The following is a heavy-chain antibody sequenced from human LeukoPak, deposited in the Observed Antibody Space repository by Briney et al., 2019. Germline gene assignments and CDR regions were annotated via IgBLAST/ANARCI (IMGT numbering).Heavy chain of an antibody. D-gene: IGHD3-3*01. CDR3: AKDPPRYDFWSGYYVDY. J-gene: IGHJ4*02. CDR2: ISGSGGST. CDR1: GFTFSSYD. Sequence: GGSLRLSCAASGFTFSSYDMSWVRQAPGKGLEWVTAISGSGGSTCYADSVKGRFTISRDNSKNTLYLQMNSLRAEDTAVYYCAKDPPRYDFWSGYYVDYWGQGTLVTVSS. V-gene: IGHV3-23*01.